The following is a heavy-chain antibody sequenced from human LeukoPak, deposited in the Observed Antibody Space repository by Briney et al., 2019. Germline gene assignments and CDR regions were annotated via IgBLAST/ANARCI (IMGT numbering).Heavy chain of an antibody. CDR2: IYSGGST. D-gene: IGHD5-18*01. J-gene: IGHJ5*02. CDR1: GFPVSSNS. V-gene: IGHV3-53*01. CDR3: ARDRRQLWS. Sequence: GSLRLSCAASGFPVSSNSMIWVRQAPGKGLEWVSVIYSGGSTYYVDSVKGRFTISRDNSKNTLYLQMNSLRAEDTAVYYCARDRRQLWSWGQGTLVTVSS.